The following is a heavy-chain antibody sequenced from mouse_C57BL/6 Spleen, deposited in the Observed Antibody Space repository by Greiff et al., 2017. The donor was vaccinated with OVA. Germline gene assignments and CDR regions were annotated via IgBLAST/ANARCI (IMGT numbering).Heavy chain of an antibody. J-gene: IGHJ2*01. Sequence: VHVKQSGPELVKPGASVKMSCKASGYTFTDYNMHWVKQSHGKSLEWIGYINPNNGGTSYNQKFKGKATLTVNKSSSTAYMELRSLTSEDSAVYYCARKVYFDYWGQGTTLTVSS. CDR2: INPNNGGT. CDR1: GYTFTDYN. CDR3: ARKVYFDY. V-gene: IGHV1-22*01.